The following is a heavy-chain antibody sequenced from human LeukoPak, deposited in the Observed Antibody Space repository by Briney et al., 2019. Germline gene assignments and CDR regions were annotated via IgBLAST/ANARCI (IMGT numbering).Heavy chain of an antibody. CDR3: AREEPYYDFWSPNNWFDP. D-gene: IGHD3-3*01. Sequence: ASVTVSCKASGGTFSSYAISWVRQAPGQGLEWMGGIIPIFATANYAQKFQGRVTITADESTSTAYMELSSLRSEDTAVYYCAREEPYYDFWSPNNWFDPWGQGTLVTVSS. J-gene: IGHJ5*02. CDR2: IIPIFATA. V-gene: IGHV1-69*01. CDR1: GGTFSSYA.